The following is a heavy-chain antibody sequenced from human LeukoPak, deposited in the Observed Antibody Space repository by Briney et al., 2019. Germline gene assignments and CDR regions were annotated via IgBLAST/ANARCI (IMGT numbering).Heavy chain of an antibody. D-gene: IGHD3-22*01. CDR2: ISAYNGNT. J-gene: IGHJ4*02. Sequence: ASVKVSCKASGYTFTSYGISWVRQAPGQGPEWMGWISAYNGNTNYAQKLQGRVTMTTDTSTSTAYMELRSLRSDDTAVYYCARGGYYYDSSGYYPFDYWGQGTLVTVSS. CDR3: ARGGYYYDSSGYYPFDY. CDR1: GYTFTSYG. V-gene: IGHV1-18*01.